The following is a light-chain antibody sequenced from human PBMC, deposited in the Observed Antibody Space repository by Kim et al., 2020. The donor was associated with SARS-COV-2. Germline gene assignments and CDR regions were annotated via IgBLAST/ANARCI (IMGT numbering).Light chain of an antibody. Sequence: LSLSPGERATLTCKASQSVSISLAWYQQKPGQPPRLLIYDASNRATGIPARFSGSGSGTDFTLTISSLEPEDFAVYYCQQRSNLWTFGQGTKLEI. V-gene: IGKV3-11*01. CDR1: QSVSIS. CDR2: DAS. J-gene: IGKJ2*02. CDR3: QQRSNLWT.